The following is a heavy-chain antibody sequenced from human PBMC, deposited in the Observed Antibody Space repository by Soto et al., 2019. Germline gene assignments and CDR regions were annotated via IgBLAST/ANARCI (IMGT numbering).Heavy chain of an antibody. Sequence: GASVKVSCKASGYTFTSYYLHWVRQAPGQGLEWMGVINPSGGTTSYAQKFQGRVTLTRDTSTSTVYMELSSLRSEDTAVYYCARPLGYYDSDPFDYWGRGTLVTVSS. D-gene: IGHD3-22*01. CDR3: ARPLGYYDSDPFDY. V-gene: IGHV1-46*03. J-gene: IGHJ4*02. CDR1: GYTFTSYY. CDR2: INPSGGTT.